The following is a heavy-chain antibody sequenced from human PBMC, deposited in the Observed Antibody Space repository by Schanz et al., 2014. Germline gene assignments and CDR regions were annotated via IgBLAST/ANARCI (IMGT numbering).Heavy chain of an antibody. V-gene: IGHV1-18*01. D-gene: IGHD1-26*01. Sequence: QVLQVQSGSELKKPGASVTVSCKASGYDFHIYAYSWVRQAPGQGPEWIGWISGYTGDTKYAQKFQHRVNMTTDRTTSTVYMELRSLRFDDTAVYFCARDNGRIPAANSFDYWGQGTRVTVSS. CDR1: GYDFHIYA. J-gene: IGHJ4*02. CDR2: ISGYTGDT. CDR3: ARDNGRIPAANSFDY.